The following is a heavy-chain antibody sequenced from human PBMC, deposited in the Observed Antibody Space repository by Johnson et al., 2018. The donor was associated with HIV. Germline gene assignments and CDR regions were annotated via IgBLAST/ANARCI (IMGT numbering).Heavy chain of an antibody. J-gene: IGHJ3*02. CDR1: GFTFRNYG. Sequence: QVQLVESGGGVVQPGGSLRLSCAASGFTFRNYGMHWVRQAPGKGLEWVAFIRYDGSNKDYGDSVKGRFTLSRENAKNSLYLQMNSLRAGDTAVYYCARDGTTTYAFDIWGQGTMVTVSS. CDR3: ARDGTTTYAFDI. CDR2: IRYDGSNK. V-gene: IGHV3-30*02. D-gene: IGHD1-7*01.